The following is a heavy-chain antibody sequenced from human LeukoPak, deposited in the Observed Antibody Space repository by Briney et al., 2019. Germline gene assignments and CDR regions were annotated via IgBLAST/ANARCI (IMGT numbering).Heavy chain of an antibody. Sequence: TSETLSLTCTVSGGSISSYYWSWIRQPPGKGLEWIGYIYYSGSTNYNPSLKSRVTISVDTSKNQFSLKLSSVTAADTAVYYCARGVSSGWYNWFDPWGQGTLVTVSS. D-gene: IGHD6-19*01. V-gene: IGHV4-59*01. CDR2: IYYSGST. CDR1: GGSISSYY. J-gene: IGHJ5*02. CDR3: ARGVSSGWYNWFDP.